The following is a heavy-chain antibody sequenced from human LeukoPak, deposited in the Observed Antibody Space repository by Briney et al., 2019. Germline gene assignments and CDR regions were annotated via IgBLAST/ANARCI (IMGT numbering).Heavy chain of an antibody. J-gene: IGHJ4*02. CDR1: GASVSSSSYY. Sequence: SETLSLTCAVSGASVSSSSYYWEWIRQRPGKGLEWVGSVFYSGSTNYNPSLKSRVTMSVDTSKNQFSLRLSSVTATDTAVYYCATRRSGSHPYYWGQGTLVTVSS. D-gene: IGHD1-26*01. V-gene: IGHV4-39*01. CDR3: ATRRSGSHPYY. CDR2: VFYSGST.